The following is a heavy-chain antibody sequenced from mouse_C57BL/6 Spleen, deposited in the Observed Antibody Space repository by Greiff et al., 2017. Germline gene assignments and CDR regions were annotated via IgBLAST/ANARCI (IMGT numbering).Heavy chain of an antibody. CDR3: TRAYYDYDDWYFDV. CDR2: ISSGGDYI. V-gene: IGHV5-9-1*02. CDR1: GFTFSSYA. Sequence: EVQLVESGEGLVKPGGSLKLSCAASGFTFSSYAMSWVRQTPEKRLEWVAYISSGGDYIYYADTVKGRFTISRDNARNTLYLQMSSLKSEDTAMEYCTRAYYDYDDWYFDVWGTGTTVTVSS. D-gene: IGHD2-4*01. J-gene: IGHJ1*03.